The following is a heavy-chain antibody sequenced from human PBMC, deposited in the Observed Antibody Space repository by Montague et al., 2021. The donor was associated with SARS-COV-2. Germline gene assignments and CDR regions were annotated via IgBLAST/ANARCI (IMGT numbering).Heavy chain of an antibody. CDR2: IFYTGST. Sequence: LRLSCAASGFTITNKYMIWVRQPPGKGLEWIGTIFYTGSTIYNSSLKSRVTISIDTSKNQYSLELNSVTAADTAVYYCARRRLNFYDSRHWFDPWGQGALVTVPS. CDR1: GFTITNKY. CDR3: ARRRLNFYDSRHWFDP. D-gene: IGHD3-22*01. V-gene: IGHV4-59*08. J-gene: IGHJ5*02.